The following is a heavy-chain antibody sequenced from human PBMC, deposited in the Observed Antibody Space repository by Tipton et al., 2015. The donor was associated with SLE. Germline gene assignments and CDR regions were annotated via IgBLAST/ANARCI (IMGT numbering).Heavy chain of an antibody. CDR2: IYSGGST. J-gene: IGHJ4*02. D-gene: IGHD1-26*01. V-gene: IGHV3-53*01. Sequence: SLRLSCAASGFTVSSNYMSWVRQAPGKGLEWVSVIYSGGSTYYADSVKGRFTISRDKSKNTLYLQMNSLRAEDTAVYYCARGRSSGSYPEGFDYWGQGTLVTVSS. CDR3: ARGRSSGSYPEGFDY. CDR1: GFTVSSNY.